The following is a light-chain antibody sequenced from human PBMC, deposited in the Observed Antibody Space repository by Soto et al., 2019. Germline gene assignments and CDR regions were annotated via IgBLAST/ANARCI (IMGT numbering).Light chain of an antibody. V-gene: IGKV3-20*01. CDR2: DAS. CDR3: QQFGSSPST. CDR1: QTVSNNY. J-gene: IGKJ4*01. Sequence: EIVLTQSPGTMSLSPGERATLSCRASQTVSNNYLAWYQQKPGQAPRLLIYDASSRATGIPDRFRGSGSGTDFTLTIIRLEPDDFAVYYCQQFGSSPSTFGGGTKVEIK.